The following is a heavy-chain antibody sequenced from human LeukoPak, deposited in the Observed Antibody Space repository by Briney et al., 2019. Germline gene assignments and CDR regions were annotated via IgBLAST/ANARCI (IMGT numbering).Heavy chain of an antibody. CDR1: GGSISSYY. J-gene: IGHJ2*01. CDR2: THYSGST. D-gene: IGHD6-25*01. V-gene: IGHV4-59*08. CDR3: ARQGGGFWYFDL. Sequence: PSETLSLTCSVSGGSISSYYWNWIRQTPGKGLQWIGYTHYSGSTNYNPSLKSRVTISVDTSKNQFSLKLSSVTAADTAVYYCARQGGGFWYFDLWGRGTLVTVSS.